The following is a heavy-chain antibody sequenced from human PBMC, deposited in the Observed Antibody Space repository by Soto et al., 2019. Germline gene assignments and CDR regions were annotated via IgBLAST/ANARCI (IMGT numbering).Heavy chain of an antibody. CDR1: GFTFSSYA. D-gene: IGHD1-26*01. CDR2: ISGSGGST. Sequence: EVQLLESGGGLVQPGGSLRLPCAASGFTFSSYAMRWVRQAPGKGLEWVSAISGSGGSTYYADSVKGRFTISRDNSKNTLYLQMNSPRAEDTAVYYCARRGSGSYYDYWGQGTLVTVAS. CDR3: ARRGSGSYYDY. V-gene: IGHV3-23*01. J-gene: IGHJ4*02.